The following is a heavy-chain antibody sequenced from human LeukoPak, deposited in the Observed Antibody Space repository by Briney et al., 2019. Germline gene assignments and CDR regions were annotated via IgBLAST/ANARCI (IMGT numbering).Heavy chain of an antibody. CDR1: GGSISSYY. V-gene: IGHV4-59*01. CDR2: IYYSGST. Sequence: SETLSLTCTVSGGSISSYYWSWIRQPPGKGLEWIGYIYYSGSTNYNPSLKSRVTISVDTSKNQFSLKLSSVTAADTAVYYCAKGIVGAAREFDYWAREPWSPSPQ. J-gene: IGHJ4*02. D-gene: IGHD1-26*01. CDR3: AKGIVGAAREFDY.